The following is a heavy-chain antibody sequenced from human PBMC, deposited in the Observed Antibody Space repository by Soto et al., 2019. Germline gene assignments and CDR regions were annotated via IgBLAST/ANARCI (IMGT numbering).Heavy chain of an antibody. Sequence: SVKVSCKASGGTFSSYAISWVRQAPGQGLEWMGGIIPIFGTANYAQKFQGRVTITADESTSTAYMELSSLRSEDTAVYYCARAGFEPYYYYCGMDVWGQGTTVTVSS. CDR1: GGTFSSYA. CDR2: IIPIFGTA. J-gene: IGHJ6*02. CDR3: ARAGFEPYYYYCGMDV. V-gene: IGHV1-69*13.